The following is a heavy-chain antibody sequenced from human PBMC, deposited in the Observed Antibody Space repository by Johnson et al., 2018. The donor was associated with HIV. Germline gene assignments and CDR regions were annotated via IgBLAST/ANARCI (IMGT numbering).Heavy chain of an antibody. CDR3: ATDVPSAPYYNAFDI. CDR2: IKRKTDGETT. J-gene: IGHJ3*02. D-gene: IGHD1-26*01. Sequence: EVQLVESGGGVVQPGGSLRLSCAASGFTFTNAWMHWVRQAPGKGLEWVGRIKRKTDGETTDYTTPVKGRFTISRDDSKNTLYLQMNSLKTEDTAVYYCATDVPSAPYYNAFDIWGQGTMVTVSS. V-gene: IGHV3-15*01. CDR1: GFTFTNAW.